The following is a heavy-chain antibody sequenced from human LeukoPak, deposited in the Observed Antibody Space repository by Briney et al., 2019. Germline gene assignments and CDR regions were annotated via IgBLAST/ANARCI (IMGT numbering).Heavy chain of an antibody. D-gene: IGHD2-15*01. J-gene: IGHJ4*02. CDR1: GFTFSSYA. CDR3: AKGGDPLGYSSVEVYYFDY. CDR2: ISYDGSNK. V-gene: IGHV3-30-3*01. Sequence: GGSLRLSCAASGFTFSSYAMHWVRQAPGKGLEWVAVISYDGSNKYYADSVKGRFTISRDNSKNTLYLQMNSLRAEDTAVYYCAKGGDPLGYSSVEVYYFDYWGQGTLVTVSS.